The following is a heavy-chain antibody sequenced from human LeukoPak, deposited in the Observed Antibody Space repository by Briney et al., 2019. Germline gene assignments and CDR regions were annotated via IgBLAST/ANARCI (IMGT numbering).Heavy chain of an antibody. D-gene: IGHD3-16*01. V-gene: IGHV4-34*01. CDR2: INHSGST. CDR3: ATHLNPAFHLFDY. CDR1: GGSFSGYY. Sequence: PSETLSFTCAVYGGSFSGYYWSWIRQPPGKGLEWIGEINHSGSTNYNPSLKSRVTISVDTSKNQFSLKLSSVTAADTAVYYCATHLNPAFHLFDYWGQGTLVTVSS. J-gene: IGHJ4*02.